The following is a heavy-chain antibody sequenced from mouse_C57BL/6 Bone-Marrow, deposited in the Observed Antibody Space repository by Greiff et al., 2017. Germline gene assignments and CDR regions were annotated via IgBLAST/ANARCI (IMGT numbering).Heavy chain of an antibody. D-gene: IGHD2-4*01. CDR3: ARDDYEGYWYFDV. CDR2: ISNLGVSI. J-gene: IGHJ1*03. V-gene: IGHV5-15*01. CDR1: GFTFSDYG. Sequence: EVKLMESGGGLVQPGGSLKLSCAASGFTFSDYGMAWVRQAPRKGLEWVAFISNLGVSIYYADTVKGRFTISRENAKNTLYLEMSSLRSEDTAMYYCARDDYEGYWYFDVWGTGTTVTVSS.